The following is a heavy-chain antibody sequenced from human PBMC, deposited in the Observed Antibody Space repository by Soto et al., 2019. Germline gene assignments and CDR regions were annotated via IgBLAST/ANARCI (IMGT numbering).Heavy chain of an antibody. Sequence: QEQLVQSGAEVKKPGSSVKVSCKASGDTFKTHGISWVRQAPGQGLEWVGGMIPISGTPKHAKKFQGRVTITAEESTTTVYMELSRLTSADTAMYYCARARFSSGWYILAYWCQGTPVTVSS. J-gene: IGHJ4*02. D-gene: IGHD6-19*01. V-gene: IGHV1-69*01. CDR2: MIPISGTP. CDR1: GDTFKTHG. CDR3: ARARFSSGWYILAY.